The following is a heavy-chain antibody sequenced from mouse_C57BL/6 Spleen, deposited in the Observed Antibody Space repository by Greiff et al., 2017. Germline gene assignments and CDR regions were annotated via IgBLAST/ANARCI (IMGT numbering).Heavy chain of an antibody. J-gene: IGHJ2*01. CDR1: GFTFSSYG. D-gene: IGHD2-3*01. CDR2: ISTGGSYT. V-gene: IGHV5-6*01. Sequence: EVQLLEPGGDLVKPGASLKLSCAASGFTFSSYGMSWVRQTPDKRLEWVATISTGGSYTYYPDSVKGRFTISRDNAKNTLYLQMSSLKSEDTAVYYCARGGIYDGYNYFDGWGQGTTLTVSS. CDR3: ARGGIYDGYNYFDG.